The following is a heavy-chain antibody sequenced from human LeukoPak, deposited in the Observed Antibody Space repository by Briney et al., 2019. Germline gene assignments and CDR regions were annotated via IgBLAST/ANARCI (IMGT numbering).Heavy chain of an antibody. CDR2: INPSGGST. Sequence: GASVKVSCKASGYTFTSYYMHWVRQAPGQGLEWMGIINPSGGSTSYAQKLQGRVTMTTDTSTSTAYMELRSLRSDDTAVYYCAATRISGIAVTGYFDYWGQGTLVTVSS. D-gene: IGHD6-19*01. CDR1: GYTFTSYY. CDR3: AATRISGIAVTGYFDY. J-gene: IGHJ4*02. V-gene: IGHV1-46*01.